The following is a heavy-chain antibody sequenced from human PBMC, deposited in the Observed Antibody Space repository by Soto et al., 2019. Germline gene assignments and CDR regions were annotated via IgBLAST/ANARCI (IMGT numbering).Heavy chain of an antibody. V-gene: IGHV3-30-3*01. Sequence: VGSLRLSCAASGFTFSSYAMHWVRQAPGKGLEWVAVISYDGSNKYYADSVKGRFTISRDNSKNTLYLQMNSLIAEDTAVYYCARDSDLLELSHFFDYWGQGTLVTVSS. CDR1: GFTFSSYA. CDR3: ARDSDLLELSHFFDY. D-gene: IGHD3-3*01. CDR2: ISYDGSNK. J-gene: IGHJ4*02.